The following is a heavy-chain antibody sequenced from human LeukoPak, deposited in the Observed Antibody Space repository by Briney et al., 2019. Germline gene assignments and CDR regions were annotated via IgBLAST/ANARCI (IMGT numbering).Heavy chain of an antibody. CDR3: AKDGGSYGPGAFDI. CDR1: GFTFSSYG. D-gene: IGHD1-26*01. V-gene: IGHV3-33*06. CDR2: IWYDGSNK. J-gene: IGHJ3*02. Sequence: GGSLRLSCAASGFTFSSYGMHWVRQAPGKGLEWVAVIWYDGSNKYYADSVKGRFTVSRDNSKNTLYLQMNSLRAEDTAVYYCAKDGGSYGPGAFDIWGQGTMVTVSS.